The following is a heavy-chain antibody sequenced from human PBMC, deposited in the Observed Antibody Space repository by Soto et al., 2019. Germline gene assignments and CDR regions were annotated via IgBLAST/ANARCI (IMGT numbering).Heavy chain of an antibody. V-gene: IGHV4-59*08. J-gene: IGHJ5*02. Sequence: PEETLSLTCTVSGGSISSYYWILIRQPPGKGLEWIGYIYYSGSTNYNPSLKSRVTISVDTSKNQFSLKLSSVTAADTAVYYCARYDYSNYDWFDPWGQGTLVTVSS. CDR3: ARYDYSNYDWFDP. CDR1: GGSISSYY. D-gene: IGHD4-4*01. CDR2: IYYSGST.